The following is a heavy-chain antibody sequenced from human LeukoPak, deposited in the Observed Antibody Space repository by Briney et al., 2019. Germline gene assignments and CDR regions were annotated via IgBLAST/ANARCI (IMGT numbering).Heavy chain of an antibody. J-gene: IGHJ4*02. CDR2: IKSKTDGGTT. CDR3: TTRHGYCSSTSCYPTDY. CDR1: GFTFSNAW. Sequence: GGSLRLSCAASGFTFSNAWMSWVRQAPGKGLEWVGRIKSKTDGGTTDYAAPVKGRFTISRDDSKNTLYLQMNSLKTEDTAVYYCTTRHGYCSSTSCYPTDYWGQGTLVTVSS. D-gene: IGHD2-2*03. V-gene: IGHV3-15*01.